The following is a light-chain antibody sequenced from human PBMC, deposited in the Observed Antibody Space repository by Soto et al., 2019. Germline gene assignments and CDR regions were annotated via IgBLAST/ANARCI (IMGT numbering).Light chain of an antibody. CDR2: GAS. Sequence: PATLSVSPGERATLSCGASQSVSSNLAWYQQKPGQGPRLLIYGASNRATGIPDRFSGSGSGTDFTLTISRLEPEDFAVYYCQQYGSSGTFGQGTKVDIK. J-gene: IGKJ1*01. CDR1: QSVSSN. CDR3: QQYGSSGT. V-gene: IGKV3-20*01.